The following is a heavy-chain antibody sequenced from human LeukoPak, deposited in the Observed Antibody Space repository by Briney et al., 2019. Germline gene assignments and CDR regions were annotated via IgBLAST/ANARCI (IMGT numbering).Heavy chain of an antibody. CDR1: GYTFTSYD. V-gene: IGHV1-8*01. D-gene: IGHD1-26*01. J-gene: IGHJ4*02. Sequence: ASVKVSCKASGYTFTSYDINWVRQATGQGLEWMGWMNPNSGNTGYAQKFQGRVTMTRNTSISTAYMELSSLRSEDTAVYYCARNIGGSTDFDYSGQGTLVTVSS. CDR3: ARNIGGSTDFDY. CDR2: MNPNSGNT.